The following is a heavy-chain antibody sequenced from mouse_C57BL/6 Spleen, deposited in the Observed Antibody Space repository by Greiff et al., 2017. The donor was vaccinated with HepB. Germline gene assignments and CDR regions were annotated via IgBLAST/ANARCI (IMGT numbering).Heavy chain of an antibody. V-gene: IGHV1-26*01. J-gene: IGHJ4*01. CDR1: GYTFTDYY. Sequence: EVKLQQSGPELVKPGASVKISCKASGYTFTDYYMNWVKQSHGKSLEWIGDINPNNGGTSYNQKFKGKATLTVDKSSSTAYMELRSLTSEDSAVYYCARSEVVATRAMDYWGQGTSVTVSS. CDR2: INPNNGGT. D-gene: IGHD1-1*01. CDR3: ARSEVVATRAMDY.